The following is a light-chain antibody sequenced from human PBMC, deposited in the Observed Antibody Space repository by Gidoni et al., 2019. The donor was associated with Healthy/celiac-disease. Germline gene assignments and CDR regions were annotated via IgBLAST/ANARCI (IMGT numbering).Light chain of an antibody. Sequence: YELTQPPSVSVSPGQTASITCSGDKLGDKDACWYQKKPGQSPVLVIYQDSKRPSGIPERFSGSNSGNTATLNISGTQAMDEADYYCQAWDSSTVVFGGGTKLTVL. J-gene: IGLJ2*01. V-gene: IGLV3-1*01. CDR3: QAWDSSTVV. CDR2: QDS. CDR1: KLGDKD.